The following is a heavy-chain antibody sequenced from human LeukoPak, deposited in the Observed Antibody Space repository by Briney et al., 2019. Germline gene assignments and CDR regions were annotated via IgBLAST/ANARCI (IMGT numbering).Heavy chain of an antibody. J-gene: IGHJ3*02. D-gene: IGHD5-18*01. Sequence: ASVTVSCKASGYTFTSYYMHWVRQAPGRGLEWMGIINPSGGSTSYAQKFQGRVTMTRDTSTSTVYMELSSLRSEDTAVYYCAREKSRRSGYSYGYVGDMPLQAFDIWGQGTMVTVSS. CDR1: GYTFTSYY. CDR3: AREKSRRSGYSYGYVGDMPLQAFDI. CDR2: INPSGGST. V-gene: IGHV1-46*01.